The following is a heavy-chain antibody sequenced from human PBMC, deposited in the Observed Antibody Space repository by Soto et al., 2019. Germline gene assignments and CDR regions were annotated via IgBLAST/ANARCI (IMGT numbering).Heavy chain of an antibody. CDR1: GFIVSSNY. D-gene: IGHD6-19*01. Sequence: GGSLRLSCAASGFIVSSNYMGWVRQAPGKGLEWVSVLYSGGTTYYADSVRGRFTISRGNSKNTLYLQMNRLRAEDTAVYYCARALPGIAVNFDYWGQGTLVTVSS. V-gene: IGHV3-66*01. CDR3: ARALPGIAVNFDY. CDR2: LYSGGTT. J-gene: IGHJ4*02.